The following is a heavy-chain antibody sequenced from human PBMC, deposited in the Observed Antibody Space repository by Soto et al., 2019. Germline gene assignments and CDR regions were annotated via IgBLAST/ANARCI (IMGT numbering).Heavy chain of an antibody. CDR1: GGSVSSGSYY. CDR3: ARVFFLDGDSSGYRALGYDAFDI. Sequence: SETLSLTCTVSGGSVSSGSYYWSWIRQPPGKGLEWIGYIYYSGSTNYNPSLKSQVTISVDTSKNQFSLKLSSVTAADTAVYYCARVFFLDGDSSGYRALGYDAFDIWGQGKMVTVSS. D-gene: IGHD3-22*01. V-gene: IGHV4-61*01. CDR2: IYYSGST. J-gene: IGHJ3*02.